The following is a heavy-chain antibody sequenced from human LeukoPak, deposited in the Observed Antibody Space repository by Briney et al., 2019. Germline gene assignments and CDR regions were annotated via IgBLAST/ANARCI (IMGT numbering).Heavy chain of an antibody. D-gene: IGHD2-15*01. Sequence: GGSLRLSCAASGFTFSSYAMHWVRQAPGKGLEWVAVISYDGSNKYYADSVKGRFTISRDNSKNTLYLQMNSLRAEDTAVYYCARVRRECSGRNCYSYYYYGMDVWGQGTTVTVAS. V-gene: IGHV3-30-3*01. CDR3: ARVRRECSGRNCYSYYYYGMDV. J-gene: IGHJ6*02. CDR1: GFTFSSYA. CDR2: ISYDGSNK.